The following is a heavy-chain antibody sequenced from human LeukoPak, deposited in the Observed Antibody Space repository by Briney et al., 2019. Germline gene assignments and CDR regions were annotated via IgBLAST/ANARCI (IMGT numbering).Heavy chain of an antibody. CDR1: GYIFSSYW. CDR2: IYPGGSDT. J-gene: IGHJ4*02. V-gene: IGHV5-51*01. D-gene: IGHD3-22*01. CDR3: ARHQYYYDTRAYYIEY. Sequence: GESLKISCKGSGYIFSSYWIGWARQMPGKGLEWMGIIYPGGSDTRYSPPFQGQVTISADKSISTAYVQWNSLRASDTAMYYCARHQYYYDTRAYYIEYWGQGTLVTVSS.